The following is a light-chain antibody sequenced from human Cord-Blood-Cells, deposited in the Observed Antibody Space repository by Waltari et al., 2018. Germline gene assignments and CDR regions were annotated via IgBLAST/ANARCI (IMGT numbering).Light chain of an antibody. Sequence: EIVLTQPPATLSLSPGERATLSCRASQSVSSYLAWYQQKPGQAPRLLIYDASNRATGILARFSGSGSGTDFTLTISSLEPEDFAVYYCQQRSNWPPLTFGGGTKVEIK. CDR1: QSVSSY. J-gene: IGKJ4*01. CDR3: QQRSNWPPLT. CDR2: DAS. V-gene: IGKV3-11*01.